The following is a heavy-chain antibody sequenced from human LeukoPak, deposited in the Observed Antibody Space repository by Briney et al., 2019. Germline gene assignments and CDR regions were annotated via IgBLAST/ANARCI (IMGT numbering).Heavy chain of an antibody. CDR1: GFTFSSYW. Sequence: PGGSLRLSCAASGFTFSSYWMHWVRQAPGKGLVWVSRINSDGSSASYADSVKGRFTISRDNAKNTLYLQMNSLRAEDTAVYYCARDSYSSGAHFDYWGQGTLVTVSS. CDR3: ARDSYSSGAHFDY. D-gene: IGHD6-19*01. J-gene: IGHJ4*02. V-gene: IGHV3-74*01. CDR2: INSDGSSA.